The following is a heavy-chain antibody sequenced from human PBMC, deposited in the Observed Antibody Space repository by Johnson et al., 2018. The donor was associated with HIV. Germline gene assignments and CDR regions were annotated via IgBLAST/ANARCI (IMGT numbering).Heavy chain of an antibody. CDR1: GFTVSSNY. J-gene: IGHJ3*02. Sequence: EVQLVESGGGVVQPGRSLRLSCAASGFTVSSNYMSWVRQAPGKGLEWVSLIYSGDNTKYADSVKGRFIISRDNSKNTLFLQMNSLRPKDTAVYFCARVSLAYSYGYDAFDIWGRGTMVTVSS. CDR3: ARVSLAYSYGYDAFDI. V-gene: IGHV3-66*02. D-gene: IGHD5-18*01. CDR2: IYSGDNT.